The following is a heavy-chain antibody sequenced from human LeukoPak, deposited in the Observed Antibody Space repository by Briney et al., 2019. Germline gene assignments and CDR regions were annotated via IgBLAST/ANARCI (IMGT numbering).Heavy chain of an antibody. D-gene: IGHD1-26*01. Sequence: SETLSLTCTVSGGSISSSSYYWGWVRQPPGKGLEWIGSIYYSGSTYYNPSLKSRVTIPVDTSKNQFSLKLSSVTAADTAVYYCARHSIGATTDFDYWGQGTLVTVSS. CDR1: GGSISSSSYY. CDR2: IYYSGST. J-gene: IGHJ4*02. CDR3: ARHSIGATTDFDY. V-gene: IGHV4-39*01.